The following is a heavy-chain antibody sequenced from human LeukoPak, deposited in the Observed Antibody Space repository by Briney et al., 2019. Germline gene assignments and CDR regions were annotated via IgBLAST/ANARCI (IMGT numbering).Heavy chain of an antibody. D-gene: IGHD6-19*01. CDR1: GFTINTYA. V-gene: IGHV3-64*01. J-gene: IGHJ6*02. CDR3: ARGSYYGSDWSDYYYGLDV. CDR2: ISSSGGST. Sequence: QTSGTLTLTCAASGFTINTYAMHWVRQAPGKGLEYISAISSSGGSTYYANSVKGRFTISRDNSKNTLYLQMGSLRAEDMAVYCCARGSYYGSDWSDYYYGLDVWGQGTSVTVS.